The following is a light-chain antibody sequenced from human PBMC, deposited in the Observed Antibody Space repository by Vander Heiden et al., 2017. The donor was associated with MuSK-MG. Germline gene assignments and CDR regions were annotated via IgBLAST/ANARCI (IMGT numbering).Light chain of an antibody. V-gene: IGKV1-39*02. CDR2: AAS. CDR1: QSINNY. Sequence: DLQMTQSPSSLSASVGDRVTITCRTSQSINNYLNWYQQNPGKAPKLLIYAASNLQSGVPSRFGGSGSGTDFTLTISSLQPEDSATYYCQRASRAPYIFGQGTKLEIK. J-gene: IGKJ2*01. CDR3: QRASRAPYI.